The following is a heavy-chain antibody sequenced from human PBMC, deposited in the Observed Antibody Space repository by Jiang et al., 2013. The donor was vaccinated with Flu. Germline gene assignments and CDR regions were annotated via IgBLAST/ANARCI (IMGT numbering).Heavy chain of an antibody. J-gene: IGHJ4*02. CDR3: ASGPTGDGGHFDY. D-gene: IGHD7-27*01. V-gene: IGHV4-59*08. CDR2: IYYMGAP. Sequence: EWIGYIYYMGAPTTTPPSKSRVTISVDTSKNQFSLKLSSVTAADTAVYYCASGPTGDGGHFDYWGQGTLVTVSS.